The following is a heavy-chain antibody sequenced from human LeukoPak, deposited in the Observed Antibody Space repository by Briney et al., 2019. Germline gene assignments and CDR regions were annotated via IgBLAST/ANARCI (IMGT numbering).Heavy chain of an antibody. J-gene: IGHJ5*02. D-gene: IGHD6-6*01. Sequence: GGSLRLSCAASGFTFSSYEMNWVRQAPGKGLEWVSYISSSGSTIYYADSVKGRFTISRDNSKNTLYLQMNSLRAEDTAVYYCARGPTPIAARGGWFDPWGQGTLVTVSS. V-gene: IGHV3-48*03. CDR1: GFTFSSYE. CDR2: ISSSGSTI. CDR3: ARGPTPIAARGGWFDP.